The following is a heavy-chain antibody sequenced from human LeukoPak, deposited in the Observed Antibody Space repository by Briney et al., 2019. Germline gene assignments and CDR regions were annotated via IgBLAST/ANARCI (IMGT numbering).Heavy chain of an antibody. J-gene: IGHJ3*02. V-gene: IGHV4-4*07. CDR1: GGAISRWC. Sequence: PSEALSLTCTVSGGAISRWCWSWLRQPAGKGLEWIGRIYTSGSTNYNPSLKSRVTISVDTSKNQFSLKLSSVTAADTAVYYCAREEMITFGGVIGGPLDIWGQGTMVTVSS. D-gene: IGHD3-16*02. CDR3: AREEMITFGGVIGGPLDI. CDR2: IYTSGST.